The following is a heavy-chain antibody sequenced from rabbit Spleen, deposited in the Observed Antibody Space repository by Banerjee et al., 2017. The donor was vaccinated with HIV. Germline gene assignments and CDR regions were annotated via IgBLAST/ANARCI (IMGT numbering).Heavy chain of an antibody. D-gene: IGHD7-1*01. CDR2: IDSGDVGT. V-gene: IGHV1S45*01. J-gene: IGHJ4*01. Sequence: QEQLEESGGDLVKPEGSLTLTCTASGFSFSSRYWICWVRQAPGKGLEWIACIDSGDVGTYYASWAKGRITISKTSSTMDLQMTSLTAADTATYFCARGGTGDNNFAFNLWGPGTLVTVS. CDR3: ARGGTGDNNFAFNL. CDR1: GFSFSSRYW.